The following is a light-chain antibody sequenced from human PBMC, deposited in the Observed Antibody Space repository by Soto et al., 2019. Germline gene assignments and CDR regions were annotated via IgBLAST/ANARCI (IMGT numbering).Light chain of an antibody. V-gene: IGKV3-20*01. CDR2: ATS. CDR1: QTVNSDY. J-gene: IGKJ1*01. CDR3: HQFGYSPRT. Sequence: PGETATLSSRASQTVNSDYLAWFQQRPGQAPRLLIFATSRRATDIPDRFSGSGSGTDFTLAIRRLEPEDFAVYYCHQFGYSPRTFGQGTKVDIK.